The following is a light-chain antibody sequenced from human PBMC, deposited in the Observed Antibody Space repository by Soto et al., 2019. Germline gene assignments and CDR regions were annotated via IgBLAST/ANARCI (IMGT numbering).Light chain of an antibody. CDR2: DVT. CDR3: VSYIESTVTHWV. Sequence: QSALTQPRSVSGSPGQSVAISCAGTSSDVGRYNYVSWYQQYPGKAPKLIIYDVTKRPSGVPDRFSGSKSGNTASLTISGLQAEDEADYYCVSYIESTVTHWVFGGGTKLTVL. V-gene: IGLV2-11*01. J-gene: IGLJ3*02. CDR1: SSDVGRYNY.